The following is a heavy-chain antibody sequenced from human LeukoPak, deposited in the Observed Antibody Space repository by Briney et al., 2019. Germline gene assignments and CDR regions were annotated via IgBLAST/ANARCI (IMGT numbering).Heavy chain of an antibody. CDR1: GFTFSSYG. Sequence: GGSLRLSCAASGFTFSSYGMHWVRQAPAKGLEWVALIWYDGSNKYYVDSVKGRFTISRDNSKNTLYLQMNSLRAEDTAVYYCAREWYYGSGTSDAFDIWGQGTIVTVS. D-gene: IGHD3-10*01. CDR3: AREWYYGSGTSDAFDI. J-gene: IGHJ3*02. CDR2: IWYDGSNK. V-gene: IGHV3-33*01.